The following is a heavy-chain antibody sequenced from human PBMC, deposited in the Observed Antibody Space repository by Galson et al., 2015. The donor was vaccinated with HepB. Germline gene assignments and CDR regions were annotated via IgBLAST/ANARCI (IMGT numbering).Heavy chain of an antibody. V-gene: IGHV3-11*04. D-gene: IGHD4-17*01. CDR3: AREATTVTPYFDY. CDR1: GFTFSDYY. CDR2: ISSSGSTI. Sequence: SLRLSCAASGFTFSDYYMSWIRQAPGKGLEWVSYISSSGSTIYYADSVKGRFTISRDNAKNSLYLQMNSLRAEDTAVYYCAREATTVTPYFDYWGQGTLVTVSS. J-gene: IGHJ4*02.